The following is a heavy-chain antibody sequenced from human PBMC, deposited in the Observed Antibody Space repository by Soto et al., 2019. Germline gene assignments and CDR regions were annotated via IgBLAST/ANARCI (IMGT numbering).Heavy chain of an antibody. CDR2: IIPIFGTA. J-gene: IGHJ5*02. V-gene: IGHV1-69*13. Sequence: SVKVSCKASGGTFSSYAISWVRQAPGQGLEWMGGIIPIFGTANYAQKFQGRVTITADESTSTAYMELSSLRSEDTAVYYCAREGDSSCSSTYCRYRFSPWRTGTLVTVSS. CDR3: AREGDSSCSSTYCRYRFSP. D-gene: IGHD2-2*01. CDR1: GGTFSSYA.